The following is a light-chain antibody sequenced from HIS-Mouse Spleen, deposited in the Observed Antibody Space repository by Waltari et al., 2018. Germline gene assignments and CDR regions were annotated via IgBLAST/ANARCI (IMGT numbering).Light chain of an antibody. Sequence: QSVLPQPPSVSAAPGQKVTIPCPGSSSNIGHNHVSWYQPLPGTAPQLLIYDTNKRPAGIPDRFAGSKSGTSATLGITGLQTGDEADYYCGTWDSSLSAVVFGGGTKLTVL. CDR2: DTN. J-gene: IGLJ2*01. CDR1: SSNIGHNH. V-gene: IGLV1-51*01. CDR3: GTWDSSLSAVV.